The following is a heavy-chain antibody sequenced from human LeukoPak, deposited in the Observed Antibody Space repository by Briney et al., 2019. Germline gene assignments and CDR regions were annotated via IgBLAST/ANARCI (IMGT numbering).Heavy chain of an antibody. J-gene: IGHJ4*02. V-gene: IGHV4-34*01. CDR1: GGPFSGYY. CDR3: ARGLVTGTHDKAF. Sequence: PSETLSLTCAVYGGPFSGYYWSWIRQPPGKGLEWIGEINHRGSATYNPSLKSRVTISVDPPKNQLSLRLSSVTAADTAVYYCARGLVTGTHDKAFWGQGTLVAVSS. CDR2: INHRGSA. D-gene: IGHD1-7*01.